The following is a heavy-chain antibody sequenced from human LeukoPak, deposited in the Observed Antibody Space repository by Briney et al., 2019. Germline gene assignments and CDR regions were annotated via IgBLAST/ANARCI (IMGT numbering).Heavy chain of an antibody. J-gene: IGHJ6*02. CDR3: ARVSNRQNYGGNSVEPYYYYGMDV. D-gene: IGHD4-23*01. CDR2: ISSSSSTI. CDR1: GFTFSSYS. Sequence: GGSLRLSCAASGFTFSSYSMNWVRQAPGKGLEWVSYISSSSSTIYYADSVKGRFTISRDNAKNSLYLQMNSLRAEDTAVYYCARVSNRQNYGGNSVEPYYYYGMDVWGQGTTVTVSS. V-gene: IGHV3-48*04.